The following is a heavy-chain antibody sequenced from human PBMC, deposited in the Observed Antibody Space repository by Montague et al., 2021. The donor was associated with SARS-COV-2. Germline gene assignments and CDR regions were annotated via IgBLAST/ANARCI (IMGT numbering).Heavy chain of an antibody. Sequence: TLSLTCSVSGDSMTSGSYFWTWIRQPAGKGLEWIGHIQTSGTSNYNPSLRGRITMSTDTSRNQFSLEVRSVTAADTAVDYCARDRPESWRISPGLAGLFATVFHSASDMDVWGQGTTVTVS. CDR2: IQTSGTS. D-gene: IGHD3-10*02. J-gene: IGHJ6*02. V-gene: IGHV4-61*09. CDR1: GDSMTSGSYF. CDR3: ARDRPESWRISPGLAGLFATVFHSASDMDV.